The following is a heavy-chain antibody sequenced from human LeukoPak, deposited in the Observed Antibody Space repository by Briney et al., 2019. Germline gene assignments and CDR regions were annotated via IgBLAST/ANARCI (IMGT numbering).Heavy chain of an antibody. J-gene: IGHJ4*02. Sequence: GGSLRLSCAASGFTFSSYGMHWVRQAPGKGLEWVAVIWYDGSNKYYADSVKGRFTISRDNSKNTLYLQMNSLRAEDTAVYYCARDRSGKYYDFWSGSFFDYWGQGTLVTVSS. V-gene: IGHV3-33*01. CDR3: ARDRSGKYYDFWSGSFFDY. D-gene: IGHD3-3*01. CDR2: IWYDGSNK. CDR1: GFTFSSYG.